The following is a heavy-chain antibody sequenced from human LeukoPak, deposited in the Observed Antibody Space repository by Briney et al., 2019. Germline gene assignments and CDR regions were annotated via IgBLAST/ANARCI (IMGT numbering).Heavy chain of an antibody. V-gene: IGHV3-48*03. CDR1: GFTFSSYE. CDR3: ARVPYYDSSGYYDY. Sequence: GGSLRLSCAASGFTFSSYEMKWVRQAPGKGLEWVSYISSSGSTIYYADSVKGRFTISRDNAKNSLYLQMNSLRAEDTAVYYCARVPYYDSSGYYDYWGQGTLVTVSS. D-gene: IGHD3-22*01. J-gene: IGHJ4*02. CDR2: ISSSGSTI.